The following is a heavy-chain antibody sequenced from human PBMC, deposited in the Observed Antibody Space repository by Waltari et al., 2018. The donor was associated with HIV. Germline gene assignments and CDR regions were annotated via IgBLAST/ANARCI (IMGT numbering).Heavy chain of an antibody. CDR3: LSDAGF. CDR2: VAPATGDT. CDR1: GYKFSTYN. J-gene: IGHJ4*02. Sequence: QSGTQVVKPRTPVTLACRVSGYKFSTYNLHLVKKAPTKSFEWVGRVAPATGDTVYGDQFQTRGRISVDSSLQTSFLEVTNLTTDDSALYYCLSDAGFWGQGSQVTV. V-gene: IGHV1-69-2*01. D-gene: IGHD1-1*01.